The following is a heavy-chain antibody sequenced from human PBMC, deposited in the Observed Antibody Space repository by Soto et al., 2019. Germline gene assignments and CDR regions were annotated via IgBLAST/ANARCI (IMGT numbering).Heavy chain of an antibody. D-gene: IGHD4-4*01. CDR3: ARVKTDYSNPRGPFFFYGMDV. J-gene: IGHJ6*02. Sequence: GGSLRLSCSASEFTFSSYAMHWVRQAPGKGLEWVAGISYDGGHKFYGDSVRGRFTISRGSSKTTVFLQMNSLRPEDTAAYYCARVKTDYSNPRGPFFFYGMDVWGQGTTVTVSS. CDR2: ISYDGGHK. CDR1: EFTFSSYA. V-gene: IGHV3-30-3*01.